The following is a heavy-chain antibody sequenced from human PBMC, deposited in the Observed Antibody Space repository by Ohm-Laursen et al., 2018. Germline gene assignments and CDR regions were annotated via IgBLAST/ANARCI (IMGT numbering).Heavy chain of an antibody. V-gene: IGHV3-7*03. CDR3: AKGPFIAVAGSNYFFDY. CDR1: GFTFSSYW. CDR2: IKSDGSAK. D-gene: IGHD6-19*01. Sequence: SLRLSCAAFGFTFSSYWMNWVRQAPGKGLEWVANIKSDGSAKYYVDSVKGRFTISRDNAKNSLYLQMNSLRAEDTAVYYCAKGPFIAVAGSNYFFDYWGQGTLVTVSS. J-gene: IGHJ4*02.